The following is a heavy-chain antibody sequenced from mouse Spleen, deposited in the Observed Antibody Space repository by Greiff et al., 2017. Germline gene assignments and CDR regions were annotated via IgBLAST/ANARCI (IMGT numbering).Heavy chain of an antibody. D-gene: IGHD1-1*01. Sequence: EVKLMESGPGLVKPSQSLSLTCSVTGYSITSGYYWNWIRQFPGNKLEWMGYISYDGSNNYNPSLKNRISITRDTSKNQFFLKLNSVTTEDTATYYCARDTTVGASDYWGQGTTLTVSS. J-gene: IGHJ2*01. CDR3: ARDTTVGASDY. V-gene: IGHV3-6*01. CDR1: GYSITSGYY. CDR2: ISYDGSN.